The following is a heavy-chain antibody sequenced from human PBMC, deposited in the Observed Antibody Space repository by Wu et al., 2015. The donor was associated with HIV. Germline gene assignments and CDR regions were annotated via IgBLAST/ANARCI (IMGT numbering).Heavy chain of an antibody. CDR1: GYTFTSYY. J-gene: IGHJ6*02. CDR3: ARATVAGEDYYYYYGMDV. Sequence: QVQLVQSGAEVKKPGASVKVSCKASGYTFTSYYMHWARQAPGQGLEWMGIINPSGGSTSYAQKFQGRVTMTRDTSTSTVYMELSSLRSEDTAVYYCARATVAGEDYYYYYGMDVWGQGTTVTVSS. CDR2: INPSGGST. D-gene: IGHD6-19*01. V-gene: IGHV1-46*01.